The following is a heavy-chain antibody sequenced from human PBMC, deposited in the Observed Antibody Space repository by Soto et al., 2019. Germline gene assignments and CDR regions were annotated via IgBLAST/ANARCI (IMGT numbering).Heavy chain of an antibody. CDR2: INPSGGST. CDR3: ASFVAATGHDY. D-gene: IGHD3-9*01. V-gene: IGHV1-46*03. J-gene: IGHJ4*02. Sequence: QVQLVQSGAEVKKPGASVKVSCKASGYTFTSYYMHWVRQAPGQGLEWMGLINPSGGSTTYAQKFQGRVTMTRDTSTSTVYMELSSLRSEDTAVYFCASFVAATGHDYWGQGTLVTVSS. CDR1: GYTFTSYY.